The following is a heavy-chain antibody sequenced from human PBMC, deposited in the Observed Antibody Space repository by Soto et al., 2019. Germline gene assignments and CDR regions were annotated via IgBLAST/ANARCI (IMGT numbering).Heavy chain of an antibody. CDR2: ISGHNGDT. Sequence: ASVKVSCKASGYTFARYGIDWVRQAPGQGLEWMGWISGHNGDTKYVQKFQGRVSMTTDTSTSTAYMELRSLRSDDTAVYYCAREGVAPYYYYGMDVWGQGTPVTVSS. J-gene: IGHJ6*02. V-gene: IGHV1-18*01. CDR3: AREGVAPYYYYGMDV. CDR1: GYTFARYG. D-gene: IGHD5-12*01.